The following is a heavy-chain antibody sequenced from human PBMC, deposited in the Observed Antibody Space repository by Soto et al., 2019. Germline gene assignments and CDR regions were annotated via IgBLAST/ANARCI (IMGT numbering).Heavy chain of an antibody. D-gene: IGHD2-2*02. J-gene: IGHJ4*02. CDR1: GDSVSSNSAS. CDR2: TYYRCKWYN. Sequence: PSQTLSLTCAISGDSVSSNSASWNWIRQSPSRGLEWLGRTYYRCKWYNTYAVSVKSRRTINPKESKNQFSQQLNSVTPEDTAVYYCARDGVYCSSTSCYRGAFDYWGQGTLVTVSS. V-gene: IGHV6-1*01. CDR3: ARDGVYCSSTSCYRGAFDY.